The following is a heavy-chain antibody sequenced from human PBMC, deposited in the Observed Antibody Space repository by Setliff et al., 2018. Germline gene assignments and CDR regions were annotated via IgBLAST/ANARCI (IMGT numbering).Heavy chain of an antibody. D-gene: IGHD3-3*01. CDR3: ASGGAGFFTSGR. J-gene: IGHJ4*02. V-gene: IGHV4-34*01. CDR1: GGSFSGYF. Sequence: SETLSLTCAVYGGSFSGYFWSWIRQSPGRGLEWIGEINDRGSTHYNPSLKSRVTISVDTSKNQFSLKLNSVTAADTAVYYCASGGAGFFTSGRWGQGTLVTVSS. CDR2: INDRGST.